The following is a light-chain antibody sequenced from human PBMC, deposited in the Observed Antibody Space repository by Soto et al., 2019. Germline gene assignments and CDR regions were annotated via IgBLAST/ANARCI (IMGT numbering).Light chain of an antibody. J-gene: IGLJ2*01. CDR1: SSNIGSNT. V-gene: IGLV1-44*01. CDR2: SNN. CDR3: AAWDDSLNGHV. Sequence: QSVLTQPPSASVTPGQRVTISCSGSSSNIGSNTVNWYQQLPGTAPKLLIYSNNQRPSVVPDRFSGSKSGTSASLAISGLQSEDEADYYCAAWDDSLNGHVFGGGTKLTVL.